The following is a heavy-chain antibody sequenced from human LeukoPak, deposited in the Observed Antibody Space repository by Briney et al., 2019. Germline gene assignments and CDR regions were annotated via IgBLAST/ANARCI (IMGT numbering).Heavy chain of an antibody. CDR1: GGSISSSGYY. V-gene: IGHV4-39*01. Sequence: PSETLSLTCTVSGGSISSSGYYWAWIRQPPGKGLEWIGTIYNSGSTYYNPSLNSRVTISVDTSKNQFSLTLSSVTAADKALSYFAETGNSAGAPYFDYWGQGTLVTGSS. CDR3: AETGNSAGAPYFDY. J-gene: IGHJ4*02. CDR2: IYNSGST. D-gene: IGHD3-10*01.